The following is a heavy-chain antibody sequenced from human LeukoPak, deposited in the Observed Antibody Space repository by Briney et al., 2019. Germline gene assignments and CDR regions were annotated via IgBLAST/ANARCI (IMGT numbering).Heavy chain of an antibody. CDR3: ARETGTTDYYYYYYMDV. J-gene: IGHJ6*03. D-gene: IGHD1-7*01. CDR2: IIPIFGTA. V-gene: IGHV1-69*01. CDR1: GGTFSSYT. Sequence: ASVKVSCKASGGTFSSYTINWVRQAPGQGLEWMGGIIPIFGTANYAQKFQGRVTITADESTSTAYMELSSLRSEDTAVYYCARETGTTDYYYYYYMDVWGKGTTVTVSS.